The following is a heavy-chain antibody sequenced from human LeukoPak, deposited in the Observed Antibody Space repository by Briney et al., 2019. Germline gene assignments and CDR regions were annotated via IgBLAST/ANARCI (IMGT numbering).Heavy chain of an antibody. D-gene: IGHD6-19*01. V-gene: IGHV3-9*01. Sequence: GGSLRLSCAASGFTFDDYAMHWVRQAPGKGLEWVSSISWNSGSINYADSVKGRFTISRDNAKNTLYLQMNSLRAEDTAVYYCARDPVSSCFDYWGQGTLVTVSS. CDR3: ARDPVSSCFDY. CDR2: ISWNSGSI. J-gene: IGHJ4*02. CDR1: GFTFDDYA.